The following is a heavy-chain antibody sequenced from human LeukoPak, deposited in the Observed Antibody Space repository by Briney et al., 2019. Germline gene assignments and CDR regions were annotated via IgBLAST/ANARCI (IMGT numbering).Heavy chain of an antibody. CDR2: VYPGDYSDT. CDR1: GYILTRNW. J-gene: IGHJ3*02. D-gene: IGHD5-18*01. Sequence: GESLKISCKISGYILTRNWIGWVRQVPGKGLEWMGLVYPGDYSDTKYSPSLQGQVTFSVDKSISTAYLQWSSLKASDTAMYYCARRGPEARLPDAFDIWGQGTMVTVSS. V-gene: IGHV5-51*01. CDR3: ARRGPEARLPDAFDI.